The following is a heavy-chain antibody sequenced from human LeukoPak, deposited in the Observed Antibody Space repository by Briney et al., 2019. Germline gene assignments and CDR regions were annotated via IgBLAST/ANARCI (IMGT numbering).Heavy chain of an antibody. Sequence: KPSETLSLTCAVYGGSFSGYYWSWIRQPPGKGLEWIGEINHSGSTNYNPSLKSRVAISVDTSKNQFSLKLSSVTAADTAVYYCVRTSSGWFRASDYWGQGTLVTVSS. CDR1: GGSFSGYY. D-gene: IGHD6-19*01. CDR3: VRTSSGWFRASDY. CDR2: INHSGST. J-gene: IGHJ4*02. V-gene: IGHV4-34*01.